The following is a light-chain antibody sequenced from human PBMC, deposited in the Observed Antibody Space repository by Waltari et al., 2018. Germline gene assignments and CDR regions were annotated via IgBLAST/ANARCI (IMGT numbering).Light chain of an antibody. CDR2: EVK. V-gene: IGLV2-14*01. J-gene: IGLJ3*02. CDR3: SSYTTRSTWV. Sequence: QSALTQTASVSASPGQSITMSCTGTINDIGRFDFVSWYQQHPGQAPSLLIYEVKYRPSGVSALFSGSKSDNTASLTIFGLQAEDEADYYCSSYTTRSTWVFGGGTKLTVL. CDR1: INDIGRFDF.